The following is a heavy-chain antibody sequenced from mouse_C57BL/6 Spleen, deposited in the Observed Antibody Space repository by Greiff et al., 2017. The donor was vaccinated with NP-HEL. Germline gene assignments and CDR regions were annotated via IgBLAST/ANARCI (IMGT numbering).Heavy chain of an antibody. CDR3: ARPRGYYWYFDV. D-gene: IGHD2-2*01. CDR2: ISSGSSTI. Sequence: DVMLVESGGGLVKPGGSLKLSCAASGFTFSDYGMHWVRQAPEKGLEWVAYISSGSSTIYYADTVKGRFTISRDNAKNTLFLQMTSLRSEDTAMYYCARPRGYYWYFDVWGTGTTVTVSS. J-gene: IGHJ1*03. CDR1: GFTFSDYG. V-gene: IGHV5-17*01.